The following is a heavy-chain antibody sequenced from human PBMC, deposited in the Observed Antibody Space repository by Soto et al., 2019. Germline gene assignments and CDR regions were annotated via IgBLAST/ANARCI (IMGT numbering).Heavy chain of an antibody. J-gene: IGHJ5*02. CDR3: ARGQRALITYGPFDP. Sequence: PGGSLRLSCAATGFTLSSYAMSWVRQAPGKGLEWVSTFSGTGGYTYYADSVKGRFTISRDDSKNTLFLHMNGLRAADTAVYYCARGQRALITYGPFDPWGQGTLVTVSS. CDR1: GFTLSSYA. D-gene: IGHD4-17*01. CDR2: FSGTGGYT. V-gene: IGHV3-23*01.